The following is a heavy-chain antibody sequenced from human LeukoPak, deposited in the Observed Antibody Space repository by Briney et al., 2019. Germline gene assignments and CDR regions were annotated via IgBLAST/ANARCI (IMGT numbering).Heavy chain of an antibody. CDR3: AREYYSDWFDP. Sequence: PSQTLSLTCTVSGGSISSGSYYWSWIRQPAGRGLEWIRRIYASGSTNYNPSLKSRVTISVDTSKNQFSLRLNSVTAADTAMYYCAREYYSDWFDPWGQGTLVTVSS. D-gene: IGHD2/OR15-2a*01. CDR1: GGSISSGSYY. V-gene: IGHV4-61*02. J-gene: IGHJ5*02. CDR2: IYASGST.